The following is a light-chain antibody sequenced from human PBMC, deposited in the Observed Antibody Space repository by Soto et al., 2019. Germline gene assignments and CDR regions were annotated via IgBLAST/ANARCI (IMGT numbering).Light chain of an antibody. Sequence: QPVLTQPPSASASPGQSVTISCTGTSSDVGGYNYVSWYQQHPGKAPKLMIYEVTQRPSGVPDRFSGSKSGNTASLTVSGLQAEDEADYYCTSYAGSSLVFGGGTKLTVL. J-gene: IGLJ2*01. CDR1: SSDVGGYNY. CDR3: TSYAGSSLV. CDR2: EVT. V-gene: IGLV2-8*01.